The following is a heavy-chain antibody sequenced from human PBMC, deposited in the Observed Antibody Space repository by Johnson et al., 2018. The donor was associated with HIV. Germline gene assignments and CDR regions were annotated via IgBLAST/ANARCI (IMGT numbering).Heavy chain of an antibody. CDR1: GLTLRNAW. D-gene: IGHD3-10*01. J-gene: IGHJ3*02. CDR3: AKRPGGDGSHEVGFDI. CDR2: VYSGGTT. Sequence: VQLVESGGGLVTPGGSLRISCSGSGLTLRNAWMTWVRQAPGKGLESVSVVYSGGTTHYADSVKGRSTISRDNSKNTLYLQMNSLRAEDTAVYYCAKRPGGDGSHEVGFDILDQGTMVTVSS. V-gene: IGHV3-53*01.